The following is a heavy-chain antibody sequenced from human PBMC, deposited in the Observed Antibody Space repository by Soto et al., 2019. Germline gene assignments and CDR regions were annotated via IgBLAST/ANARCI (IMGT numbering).Heavy chain of an antibody. CDR3: ASSDSSSWTPNWFDP. CDR1: GYTFTSYG. CDR2: ISAYNGNT. V-gene: IGHV1-18*01. D-gene: IGHD6-13*01. J-gene: IGHJ5*02. Sequence: ASVKVSCKASGYTFTSYGISWVRQAPGQGLEWMGWISAYNGNTNYAQKLQGRVTMTTDTSTSTAYMELRSLRSDDTAVYYCASSDSSSWTPNWFDPWGQGTLVTVSS.